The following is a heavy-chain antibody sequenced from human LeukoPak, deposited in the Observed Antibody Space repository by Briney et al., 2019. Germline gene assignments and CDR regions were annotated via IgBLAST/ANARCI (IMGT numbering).Heavy chain of an antibody. D-gene: IGHD3-9*01. CDR1: KFTFSSYW. V-gene: IGHV3-7*01. CDR2: INQDGGDK. CDR3: ARDGNVLTGYYADY. J-gene: IGHJ4*02. Sequence: PGGSLRLSCAASKFTFSSYWMSWVRQAPGKGLEWVANINQDGGDKYYVDSVKGRFTISRDNAKKSLYLQMNSLRAEDTAVYYCARDGNVLTGYYADYWGQGTLVTVSS.